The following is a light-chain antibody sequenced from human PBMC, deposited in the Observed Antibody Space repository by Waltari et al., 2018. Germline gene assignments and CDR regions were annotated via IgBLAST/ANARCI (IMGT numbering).Light chain of an antibody. CDR1: SGSIASNS. J-gene: IGLJ3*02. Sequence: FMLTQPHSASESPWKTVTISCTRSSGSIASNSVQWYQQRPGSFPTTVIYEDNQRASGVPDRFSGSIDTSSNSASLTISGLKTEDEADYYCQSYDSNVWVFGGGTKLTVL. V-gene: IGLV6-57*01. CDR3: QSYDSNVWV. CDR2: EDN.